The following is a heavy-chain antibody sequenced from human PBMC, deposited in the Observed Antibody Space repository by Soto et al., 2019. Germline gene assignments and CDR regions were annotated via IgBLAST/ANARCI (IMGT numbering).Heavy chain of an antibody. CDR1: GGSISSSSYY. CDR2: IYYSGST. J-gene: IGHJ4*02. D-gene: IGHD3-10*01. CDR3: ARHDITMVRGVIPKGFDY. Sequence: QLQLQESGPGLVKPSETLSLTCTVSGGSISSSSYYWGWIRQPPGKGLEWIGSIYYSGSTYYNPSLKSRVTISVDTSKNQFSLKLSSVTAADTAVYYCARHDITMVRGVIPKGFDYWGQGTLVTVSS. V-gene: IGHV4-39*01.